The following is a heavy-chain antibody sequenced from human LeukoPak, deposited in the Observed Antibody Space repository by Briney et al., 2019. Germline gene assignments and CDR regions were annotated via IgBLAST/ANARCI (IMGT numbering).Heavy chain of an antibody. CDR3: ARDGSGSHFFDY. CDR1: GFTFSSYS. CDR2: IRSSSSYI. D-gene: IGHD3-10*01. Sequence: GGSLRLSCAASGFTFSSYSMHWVRQAPGKGLEGVSYIRSSSSYIYYADSVKGRVTISRDNAKTSLYMQLNGLRAEDTVLLYVARDGSGSHFFDYWGQGTLVTVST. J-gene: IGHJ4*02. V-gene: IGHV3-21*01.